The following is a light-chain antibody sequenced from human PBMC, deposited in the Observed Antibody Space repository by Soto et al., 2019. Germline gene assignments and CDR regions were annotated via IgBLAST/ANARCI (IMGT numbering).Light chain of an antibody. V-gene: IGKV1-39*01. CDR1: QSVRTY. Sequence: DIPLTQSPSSLSASVGDRVTITCRASQSVRTYLNWYQHKPGTAPKVLIYAATSLQSGVPSRFSGSTSGTHFTLTISSLQPEDCATYYCQQSYSQPLTFGGGTRVEI. CDR2: AAT. J-gene: IGKJ4*01. CDR3: QQSYSQPLT.